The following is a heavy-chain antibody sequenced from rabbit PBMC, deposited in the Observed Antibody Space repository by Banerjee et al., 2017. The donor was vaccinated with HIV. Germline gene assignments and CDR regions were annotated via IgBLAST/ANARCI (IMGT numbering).Heavy chain of an antibody. V-gene: IGHV1S45*01. Sequence: QQQLEESGGGLVKPGGTLTLTCTASGFSFSSILWICWVRQAPGKGPEWIACIGAGVTYTTYYATWAKGRFTISKTASTTVTLQMTSLTAVDTATYFCARDTGTSFSSYGMDLWGPGTLVTVS. CDR2: IGAGVTYTT. D-gene: IGHD7-1*01. CDR3: ARDTGTSFSSYGMDL. J-gene: IGHJ6*01. CDR1: GFSFSSILW.